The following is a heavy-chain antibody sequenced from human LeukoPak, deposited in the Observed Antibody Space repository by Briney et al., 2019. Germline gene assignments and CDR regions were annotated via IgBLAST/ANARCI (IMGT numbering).Heavy chain of an antibody. CDR2: MNPNSGNT. Sequence: ASVKVSCTASGYTFTSYDINWVRQAPGQGLEWMGWMNPNSGNTGYAQKFQGRVTMTRNTSISTAYMELSSLRSEDTAVYYCARSSTVVTPDFDYWGQGTLVTVSS. D-gene: IGHD4-17*01. J-gene: IGHJ4*02. V-gene: IGHV1-8*01. CDR3: ARSSTVVTPDFDY. CDR1: GYTFTSYD.